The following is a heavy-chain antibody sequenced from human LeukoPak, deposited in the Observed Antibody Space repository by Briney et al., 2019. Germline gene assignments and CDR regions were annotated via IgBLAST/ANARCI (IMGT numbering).Heavy chain of an antibody. CDR2: ISYDGSNK. D-gene: IGHD6-13*01. CDR1: GFTFSSYG. J-gene: IGHJ6*03. Sequence: PGGSLRLSCAASGFTFSSYGMHWVRQAPGKGLEWVAVISYDGSNKYYADSVKGRFTISRDNSKNTLYLQMSSLRAEDTAVYYCAKVAAAAYYYYYMDVWGKGTTVTVSS. CDR3: AKVAAAAYYYYYMDV. V-gene: IGHV3-30*18.